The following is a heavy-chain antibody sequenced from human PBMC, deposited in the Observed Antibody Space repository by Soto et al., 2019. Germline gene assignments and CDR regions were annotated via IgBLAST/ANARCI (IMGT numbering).Heavy chain of an antibody. V-gene: IGHV4-59*01. CDR1: ASSISSYY. Sequence: PSVTLSLTCSLSASSISSYYWSWLRQPPEKGLEWIGYIYYSGSTNYNPSLKSRVTISVDTSKNQFSLKLSSVTAADTAVYYCARDSNSGYDYGLDYWGQGTLVTVS. CDR3: ARDSNSGYDYGLDY. J-gene: IGHJ4*02. CDR2: IYYSGST. D-gene: IGHD5-12*01.